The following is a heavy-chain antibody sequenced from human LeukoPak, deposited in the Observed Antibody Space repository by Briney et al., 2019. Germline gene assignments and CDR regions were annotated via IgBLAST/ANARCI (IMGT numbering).Heavy chain of an antibody. D-gene: IGHD3/OR15-3a*01. J-gene: IGHJ4*02. CDR1: GFTFSSYA. Sequence: GGSLRLSCAASGFTFSSYAMHWVRQAPGKGLGWVAVISYDGSNKYYADSVKGRFTISRDNSKNTLYLQMNSLRAEDTAVYYCARDLEEDYYFDYWGQGTLVTVSS. CDR2: ISYDGSNK. V-gene: IGHV3-30*04. CDR3: ARDLEEDYYFDY.